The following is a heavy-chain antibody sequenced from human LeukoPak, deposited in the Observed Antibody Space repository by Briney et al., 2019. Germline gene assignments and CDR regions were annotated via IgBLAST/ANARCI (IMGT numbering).Heavy chain of an antibody. CDR3: VRDPPSRQFDP. Sequence: SETLSLTCNVSGGSMNSYYWTWIRQPAGKGLEWIGRINPSGSTNYNPSLKSRVTMSVDTSKNQFSLNLTSVTAADTAVYYCVRDPPSRQFDPWGRGTLVTVPS. CDR2: INPSGST. CDR1: GGSMNSYY. J-gene: IGHJ5*02. V-gene: IGHV4-4*07.